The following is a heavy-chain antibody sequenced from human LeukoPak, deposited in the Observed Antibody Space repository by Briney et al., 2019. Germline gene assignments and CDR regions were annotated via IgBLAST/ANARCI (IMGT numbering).Heavy chain of an antibody. J-gene: IGHJ6*03. CDR2: IYYSGST. Sequence: PSETLSLTCTVSGGSISSYYWSWIRQPPGKGLEWIGYIYYSGSTNYNPSLKSRVTISVDTSKNQFSLKLTSVTAADTAVYYCARREVETTFYYYYMDVWGKGTTVTVSS. CDR3: ARREVETTFYYYYMDV. D-gene: IGHD1-26*01. V-gene: IGHV4-59*12. CDR1: GGSISSYY.